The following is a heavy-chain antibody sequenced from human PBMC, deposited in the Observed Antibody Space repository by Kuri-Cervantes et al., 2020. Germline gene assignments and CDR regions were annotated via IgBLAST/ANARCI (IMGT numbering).Heavy chain of an antibody. CDR1: GYTFTSYD. CDR2: MNPNSGNT. CDR3: ARDSEWATICYY. D-gene: IGHD2-2*01. J-gene: IGHJ4*02. Sequence: ASVKVSCKASGYTFTSYDINWVRQATGQGLEWMGWMNPNSGNTGYAQKFQGRVTMTRNTSISTAYMELRSLKSDDTAVYYCARDSEWATICYYWGQGTLVTVSS. V-gene: IGHV1-8*02.